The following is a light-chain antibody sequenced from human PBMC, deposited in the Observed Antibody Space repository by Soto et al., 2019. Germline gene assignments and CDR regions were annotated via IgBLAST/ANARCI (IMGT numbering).Light chain of an antibody. Sequence: EILLTQSPGTLSFSPGERATLSCMASQSVSSSYLAWYQQKPGQAPRLLIYGASSRATGIPDRFSGRGSGTEFTLTINNLQSEDFAVYYCQQYRNWPRTFGQGTKVDIK. J-gene: IGKJ1*01. CDR3: QQYRNWPRT. CDR1: QSVSSSY. V-gene: IGKV3-20*01. CDR2: GAS.